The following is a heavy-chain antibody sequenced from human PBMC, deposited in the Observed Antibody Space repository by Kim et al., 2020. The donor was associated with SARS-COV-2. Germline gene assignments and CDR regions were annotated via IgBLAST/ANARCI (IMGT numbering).Heavy chain of an antibody. CDR2: ISYDGSNK. V-gene: IGHV3-30*04. D-gene: IGHD3-10*01. Sequence: GGSLRLSCAASGFTFSSYAMHWVRQAPGKGLEWVAVISYDGSNKYYADSVKGRFTISRDNSKNTLYLQMNSLRAEDTAVYYCARDLGAAQIRWFGELFSNCMDVWGQGTTVTVSS. J-gene: IGHJ6*02. CDR3: ARDLGAAQIRWFGELFSNCMDV. CDR1: GFTFSSYA.